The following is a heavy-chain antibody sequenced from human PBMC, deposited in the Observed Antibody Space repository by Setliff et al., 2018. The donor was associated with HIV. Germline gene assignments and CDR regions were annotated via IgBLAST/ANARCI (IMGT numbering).Heavy chain of an antibody. CDR2: IASRFDGETT. V-gene: IGHV3-15*04. CDR1: GFTFSNAW. Sequence: GESLKISCVASGFTFSNAWMTWVRQGPGKGLEWVGRIASRFDGETTDYAAPVRGRFTFSRDDSKNTLYLQMNSLKTEDTAVYYCVTDEKVAFDMWGQGTMVTVS. J-gene: IGHJ3*02. CDR3: VTDEKVAFDM.